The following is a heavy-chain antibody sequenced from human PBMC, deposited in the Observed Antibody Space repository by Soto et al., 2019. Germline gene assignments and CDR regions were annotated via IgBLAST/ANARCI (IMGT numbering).Heavy chain of an antibody. CDR3: ASRYYDSSGYLHFDY. V-gene: IGHV4-39*01. CDR1: GGSISSSSYY. Sequence: PSETLSLTYTVSGGSISSSSYYWGWIRQPPGKGLEWIGSIYYSGSTYYNPSLKSRVTISVDTSKNQFSLKLSSVTAADTAVYYCASRYYDSSGYLHFDYWGQGTLVTVSS. CDR2: IYYSGST. J-gene: IGHJ4*02. D-gene: IGHD3-22*01.